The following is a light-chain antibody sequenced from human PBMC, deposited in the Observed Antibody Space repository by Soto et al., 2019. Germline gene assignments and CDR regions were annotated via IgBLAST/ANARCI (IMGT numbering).Light chain of an antibody. CDR3: QQYGSSLGIT. J-gene: IGKJ5*01. Sequence: EILLTQSPATLPLSPGERATLSCRASQSVSSSYLAWYQQKPGLAPRLLIYDASSRATGIPDRFSGSGSGTDFSLTISRLEHEDFAVYYCQQYGSSLGITFGQGTRLEIK. CDR1: QSVSSSY. CDR2: DAS. V-gene: IGKV3D-20*01.